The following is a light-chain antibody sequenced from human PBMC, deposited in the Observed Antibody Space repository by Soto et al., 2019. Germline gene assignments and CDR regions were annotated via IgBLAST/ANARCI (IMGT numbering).Light chain of an antibody. CDR2: DVS. J-gene: IGLJ2*01. V-gene: IGLV2-14*01. CDR1: SSDVGGYNY. CDR3: SSYTSSSTVV. Sequence: QSALTQPASVSGSPGQSITISCTGTSSDVGGYNYVSWYQQHPGKAPKLMIYDVSNRPSGVSNRFSGSKSGNTASLNISGLQADDEADYYCSSYTSSSTVVFGGGTKVTVL.